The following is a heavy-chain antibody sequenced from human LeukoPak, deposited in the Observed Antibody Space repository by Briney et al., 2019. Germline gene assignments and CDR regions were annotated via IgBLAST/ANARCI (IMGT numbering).Heavy chain of an antibody. CDR1: GGSISSSSYY. D-gene: IGHD3-10*01. V-gene: IGHV4-39*01. Sequence: PSETLSLTCSVSGGSISSSSYYWGWIRQPPGKGLEWIGSIYYSGRTYYNPSLKSRVTISVDTSKNQFSLKLSSVTAADTAVYYCARRGGANWFDPWGQGTLVTVSS. J-gene: IGHJ5*02. CDR2: IYYSGRT. CDR3: ARRGGANWFDP.